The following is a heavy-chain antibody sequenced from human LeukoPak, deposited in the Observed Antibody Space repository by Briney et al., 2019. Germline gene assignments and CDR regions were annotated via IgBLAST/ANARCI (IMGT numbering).Heavy chain of an antibody. CDR3: ARADYDFWSGYGYFDY. D-gene: IGHD3-3*01. Sequence: GGSLRLSCAASGFTFSSYGMHWVRQAPGKGLEWVAVISYDGSNKYYADSVKGRFTISRDNSKNTLYLQMNSLRAEDTAVYYCARADYDFWSGYGYFDYWGQGTLVTVSS. CDR2: ISYDGSNK. J-gene: IGHJ4*02. CDR1: GFTFSSYG. V-gene: IGHV3-30*03.